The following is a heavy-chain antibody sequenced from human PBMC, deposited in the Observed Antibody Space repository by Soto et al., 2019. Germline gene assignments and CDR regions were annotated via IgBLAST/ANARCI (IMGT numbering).Heavy chain of an antibody. J-gene: IGHJ6*02. CDR2: INHSGST. V-gene: IGHV4-34*01. D-gene: IGHD1-1*01. CDR1: GGSFSGYY. Sequence: QVQLQQWGAGLLKPSETLSLTCAVYGGSFSGYYWSWIRQPPGKGLEWIGEINHSGSTNYHPSLKGRVTISVDTSKNHFSRRRSSVTAADTAVYYCALQTTPYYYYGMDVWGQGTTVTVSS. CDR3: ALQTTPYYYYGMDV.